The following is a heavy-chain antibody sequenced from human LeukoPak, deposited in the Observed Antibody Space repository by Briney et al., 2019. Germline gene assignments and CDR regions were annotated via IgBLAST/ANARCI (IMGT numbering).Heavy chain of an antibody. J-gene: IGHJ4*02. CDR3: ARGHDFFDY. CDR1: GFTFSSYA. D-gene: IGHD3-3*01. CDR2: ISYDGSNK. V-gene: IGHV3-30-3*01. Sequence: GGSLRLSCAASGFTFSSYAMHWVRQAPGKGLEWVAVISYDGSNKYYADSVKGRFTISRDNSKNTLYLQMNSLRAEDTAVYYCARGHDFFDYWGQGTPVIVSS.